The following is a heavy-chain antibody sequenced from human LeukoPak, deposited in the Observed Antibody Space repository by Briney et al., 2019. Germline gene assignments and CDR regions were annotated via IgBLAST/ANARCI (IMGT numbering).Heavy chain of an antibody. CDR3: ARSLDYDILTGYYRQPTYFDY. CDR1: GGSISSYY. J-gene: IGHJ4*02. D-gene: IGHD3-9*01. CDR2: IYTSGST. V-gene: IGHV4-4*09. Sequence: SETLSLTCTVSGGSISSYYWSWIRQPPGKGLEWIGYIYTSGSTNYNPSLKSRVTISVDTSKNQFPLKLSSVTAADTAVYYCARSLDYDILTGYYRQPTYFDYWGQGTLVTVSS.